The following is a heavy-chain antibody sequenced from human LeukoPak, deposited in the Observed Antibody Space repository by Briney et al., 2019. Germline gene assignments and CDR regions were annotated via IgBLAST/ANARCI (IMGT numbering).Heavy chain of an antibody. J-gene: IGHJ4*02. Sequence: PGGSLRLSCAASGFTFSSYGMHWVRQAPGRGLEWVAVIWYDGSNKYYADSVKGRFTISRDNSKNTLYLQMNSLRAEDTAVYYCASQREAVAGPFDYWGQGTLVTVSS. D-gene: IGHD6-19*01. V-gene: IGHV3-33*01. CDR1: GFTFSSYG. CDR2: IWYDGSNK. CDR3: ASQREAVAGPFDY.